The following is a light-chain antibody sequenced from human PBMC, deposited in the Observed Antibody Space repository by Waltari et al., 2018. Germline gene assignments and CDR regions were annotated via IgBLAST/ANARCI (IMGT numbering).Light chain of an antibody. J-gene: IGLJ2*01. CDR3: QSYDTSLSVV. CDR2: RTS. Sequence: QSVLTQPPSVSGAPGQRVSISCTGSGSNLGAGYDVHRYQQHPGKAPKLLIYRTSTRPPGVPDRFFGSQSGTSASLAITALQASDEAEYYCQSYDTSLSVVFGGGTKLTVL. V-gene: IGLV1-40*01. CDR1: GSNLGAGYD.